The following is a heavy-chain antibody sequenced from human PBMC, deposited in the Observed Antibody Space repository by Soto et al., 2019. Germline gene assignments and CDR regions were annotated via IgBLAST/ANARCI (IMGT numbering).Heavy chain of an antibody. CDR3: ARGCSGGSCYSFGYYFDY. CDR1: GGTFSSYA. J-gene: IGHJ4*02. Sequence: SVKVSCKASGGTFSSYAISWVRQAPGQGLEWMGGIIPIFGTANYAQKFQGRVTITADESTSTAYMELSSLRSEDTAVYYCARGCSGGSCYSFGYYFDYWGQGTLVTVSS. V-gene: IGHV1-69*13. D-gene: IGHD2-15*01. CDR2: IIPIFGTA.